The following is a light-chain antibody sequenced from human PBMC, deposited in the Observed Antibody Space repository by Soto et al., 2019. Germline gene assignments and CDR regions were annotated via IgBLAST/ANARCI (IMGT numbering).Light chain of an antibody. CDR2: GAS. J-gene: IGKJ2*01. Sequence: EIVLTQSPGTLSLSPGESATLSCRASQSVSSSYLAWYQQKPGQAPRLLIYGASSRATGIPDRFSGSGSGTVFTLTISRLEPEDFAVYYCQQYGSSPLYTFGQGNKLEIK. CDR3: QQYGSSPLYT. V-gene: IGKV3-20*01. CDR1: QSVSSSY.